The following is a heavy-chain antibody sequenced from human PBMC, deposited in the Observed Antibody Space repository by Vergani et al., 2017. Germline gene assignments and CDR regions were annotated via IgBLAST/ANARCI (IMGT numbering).Heavy chain of an antibody. CDR2: ISYVGSNK. V-gene: IGHV3-30*18. D-gene: IGHD1-26*01. Sequence: VQLVESGGGLVQPGGSLRLSCAASGFTFSSYGMHWAGQAPGKGLGWVAVISYVGSNKYYADPVKGRFTTARDNSKNTLYLQMNSLRAEDTAVYYCAKAGESGSYLDAFDIWGQGTMVTVSS. CDR3: AKAGESGSYLDAFDI. J-gene: IGHJ3*02. CDR1: GFTFSSYG.